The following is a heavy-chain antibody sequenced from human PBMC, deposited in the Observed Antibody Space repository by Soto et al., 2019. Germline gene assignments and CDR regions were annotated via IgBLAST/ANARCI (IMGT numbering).Heavy chain of an antibody. CDR3: EVTTGY. CDR2: VSPENKNA. CDR1: GYTFTEYD. Sequence: ASVKVACKTSGYTFTEYDINWVRQAPGQGPEYMGWVSPENKNAGYAPQFRGRVSMTTDTTISTAYLEVTNLTYEDTAVYYCEVTTGYWGQGTMVTVSS. D-gene: IGHD1-1*01. V-gene: IGHV1-8*01. J-gene: IGHJ4*02.